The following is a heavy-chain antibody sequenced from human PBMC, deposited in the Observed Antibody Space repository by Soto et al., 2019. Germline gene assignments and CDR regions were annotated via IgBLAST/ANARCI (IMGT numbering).Heavy chain of an antibody. D-gene: IGHD5-12*01. Sequence: EVQLVESGGGLVQPGGSLRLSCAASGFTLSSYWMHWVRQAPGKGLVWISRINIDGSSTSYADSVKGRFTISRDNAKNTLYLQVNSLRAEDTAVYYCARSRDGYNCVGDCWGQGTLVTVSS. J-gene: IGHJ4*02. CDR1: GFTLSSYW. CDR2: INIDGSST. CDR3: ARSRDGYNCVGDC. V-gene: IGHV3-74*01.